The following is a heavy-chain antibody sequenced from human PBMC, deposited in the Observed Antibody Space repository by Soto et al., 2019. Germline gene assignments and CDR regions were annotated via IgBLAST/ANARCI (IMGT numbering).Heavy chain of an antibody. D-gene: IGHD2-15*01. Sequence: SGPTLVNPTQTLTLTCTFPGFSLSTSGMCVSWIRQPPGKALEWLARIDWDDDKYYSTSLKTRLTISKDTSKNQVVLTMTNMDPVDTATYYCARTPRRSDCSGGSCYWFDPWGQGTLVTVSS. V-gene: IGHV2-70*11. CDR3: ARTPRRSDCSGGSCYWFDP. CDR1: GFSLSTSGMC. J-gene: IGHJ5*02. CDR2: IDWDDDK.